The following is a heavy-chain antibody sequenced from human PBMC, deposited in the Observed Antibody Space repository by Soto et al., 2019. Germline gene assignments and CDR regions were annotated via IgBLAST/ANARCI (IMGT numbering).Heavy chain of an antibody. Sequence: QVQLVESGGGVVQPGRSLRLSCAASGFNFNNYGMHWVRQAPGKGLEWVAVIWNDGNGYYYANSVMGRFTISKDNSKNTLYLQMSSLRAEDTAVYYCARRQISPPTRGAASARGGMDVWGQGTTVTVS. J-gene: IGHJ6*02. CDR2: IWNDGNGY. CDR1: GFNFNNYG. V-gene: IGHV3-33*01. D-gene: IGHD6-13*01. CDR3: ARRQISPPTRGAASARGGMDV.